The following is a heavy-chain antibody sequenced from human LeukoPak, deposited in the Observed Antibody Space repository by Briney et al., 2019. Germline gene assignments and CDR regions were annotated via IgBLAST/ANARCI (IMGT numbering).Heavy chain of an antibody. CDR1: GFTFSSYG. D-gene: IGHD1-1*01. CDR3: AKVANWNGDAFVI. J-gene: IGHJ3*02. Sequence: GGSLRLSCAASGFTFSSYGRHWVRQAPGKGLEWVTFIRYDGSHKYYADSVKGRFTISRDNSKNTLFLQMNSLRAEDPAVYYCAKVANWNGDAFVIWGQGTMVTVSS. CDR2: IRYDGSHK. V-gene: IGHV3-30*02.